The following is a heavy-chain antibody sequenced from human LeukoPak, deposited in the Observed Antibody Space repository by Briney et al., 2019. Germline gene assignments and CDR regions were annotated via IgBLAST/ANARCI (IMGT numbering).Heavy chain of an antibody. Sequence: PGRSLRLSCAASGFTFSNYAMHWVRQAPGKGLEWVAVISYDGTNKYYPDSVEGRFTISRDNSYNTLYLQMDSPTAEDTAVYYCAKESTTYYYYGMHVWGQGTTVTVSS. J-gene: IGHJ6*02. V-gene: IGHV3-30*18. CDR2: ISYDGTNK. CDR1: GFTFSNYA. D-gene: IGHD2/OR15-2a*01. CDR3: AKESTTYYYYGMHV.